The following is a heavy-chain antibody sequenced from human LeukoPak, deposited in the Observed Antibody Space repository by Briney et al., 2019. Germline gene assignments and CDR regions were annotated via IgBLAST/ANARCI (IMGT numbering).Heavy chain of an antibody. V-gene: IGHV3-7*01. Sequence: GGSLRLSCAASGFTFSSYWMSWVRQAPGKGLEWVANIKQDGSEKYYVDSVKGRFTISRDNAKNSLYLQMNSLRAEDTAVYYCARAELRYFDWLSSKAWTDAFDIWGQGTMVTVSS. J-gene: IGHJ3*02. CDR2: IKQDGSEK. CDR3: ARAELRYFDWLSSKAWTDAFDI. D-gene: IGHD3-9*01. CDR1: GFTFSSYW.